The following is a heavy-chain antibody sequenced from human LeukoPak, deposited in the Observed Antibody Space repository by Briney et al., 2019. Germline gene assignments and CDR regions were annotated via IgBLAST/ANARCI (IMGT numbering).Heavy chain of an antibody. CDR1: GFTFSSYW. V-gene: IGHV3-7*01. Sequence: PGGSLRLSCAASGFTFSSYWMSWVRQAPGKGLEWAANIKQDGSEKYYVDSVKGRFTISRDNAKNSLYLQMNSLRAEDTAVYYCARAGSGSYYIYYYYYMDVWGKGTTVTVSS. CDR2: IKQDGSEK. CDR3: ARAGSGSYYIYYYYYMDV. J-gene: IGHJ6*03. D-gene: IGHD3-10*01.